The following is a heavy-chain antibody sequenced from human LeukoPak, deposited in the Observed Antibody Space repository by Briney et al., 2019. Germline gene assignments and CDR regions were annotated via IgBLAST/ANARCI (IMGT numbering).Heavy chain of an antibody. Sequence: GGSLRLSCAASGFTFINYAMTWVRQAPGKGLEWVSAISGSGDSTFNADSVKGRFTISRDNSKSTLYLQMNSLRAEDTAVYYCAKSSYYDSSGYYREYYFDYWGQGTLVTVSS. D-gene: IGHD3-22*01. CDR1: GFTFINYA. V-gene: IGHV3-23*01. CDR3: AKSSYYDSSGYYREYYFDY. J-gene: IGHJ4*02. CDR2: ISGSGDST.